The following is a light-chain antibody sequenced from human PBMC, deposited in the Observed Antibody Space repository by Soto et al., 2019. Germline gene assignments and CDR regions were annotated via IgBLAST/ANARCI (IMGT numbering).Light chain of an antibody. V-gene: IGLV7-43*01. CDR2: SKS. CDR1: TGAVTSGYY. Sequence: QAVVTQEPSLTVSPGGTVTLTCASSTGAVTSGYYPNWFQQKPGQAPRALIYSKSNKHSWTPARFSGSLPGGKAALTLSGVQAEDEAEYYCLLYYGGAVVFGGGTKVTVL. J-gene: IGLJ2*01. CDR3: LLYYGGAVV.